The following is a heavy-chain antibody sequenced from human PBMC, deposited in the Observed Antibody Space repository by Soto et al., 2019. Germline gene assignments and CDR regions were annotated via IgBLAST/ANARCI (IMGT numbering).Heavy chain of an antibody. Sequence: QVQLQESGPGLVKPSETLSLTCTVSGGSISSYYWSWIRQPPGKGLEWIGYIYYSGSTNYNPSLKSRVTISVDTAKNQFSLNLSSVTAADTAVYYCARQGWYPVFDYWGQGTLVTVSS. CDR1: GGSISSYY. D-gene: IGHD6-19*01. CDR3: ARQGWYPVFDY. V-gene: IGHV4-59*08. J-gene: IGHJ4*02. CDR2: IYYSGST.